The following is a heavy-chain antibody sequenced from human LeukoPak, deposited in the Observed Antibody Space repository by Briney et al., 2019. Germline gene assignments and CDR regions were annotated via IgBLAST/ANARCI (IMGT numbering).Heavy chain of an antibody. D-gene: IGHD6-19*01. V-gene: IGHV3-23*01. Sequence: GGPLRLSCAASGFTFSTYAMSWVRRTAGEGLGWVSTISGSSAFTYYADSVQGRFTISRDNSKNTVYLQMNSLRAADTAVYYCAKAVASGRSFDYWGQGALVTVSS. CDR2: ISGSSAFT. CDR1: GFTFSTYA. CDR3: AKAVASGRSFDY. J-gene: IGHJ4*02.